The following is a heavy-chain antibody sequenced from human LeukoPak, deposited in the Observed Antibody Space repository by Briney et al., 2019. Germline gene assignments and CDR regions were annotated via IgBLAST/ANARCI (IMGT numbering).Heavy chain of an antibody. J-gene: IGHJ4*01. V-gene: IGHV1-2*02. D-gene: IGHD6-13*01. CDR1: GYTFTGYY. CDR2: INPNSGGT. CDR3: ARDLIPAGYSSSWHYFAY. Sequence: ASVKVSCKASGYTFTGYYMHWVRQAPGQGLEWMGWINPNSGGTNYAQKFQGRVTMTRDTSISTAYMELSRLRSDDPAVFYCARDLIPAGYSSSWHYFAYGAQEPWSPSPQ.